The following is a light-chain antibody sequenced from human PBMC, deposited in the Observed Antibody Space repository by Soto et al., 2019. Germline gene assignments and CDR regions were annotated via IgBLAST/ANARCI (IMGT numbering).Light chain of an antibody. CDR2: GVS. Sequence: EIVMTQSPDTLSVSPGERATLSCRASESVRSYLAWYQQKPGQAPRLLIYGVSTRATGIQARFSGSGSETEFTLTISNLQSEDFAFYYCQQYVNWPPWTFGQGTKVQIK. CDR3: QQYVNWPPWT. V-gene: IGKV3-15*01. J-gene: IGKJ1*01. CDR1: ESVRSY.